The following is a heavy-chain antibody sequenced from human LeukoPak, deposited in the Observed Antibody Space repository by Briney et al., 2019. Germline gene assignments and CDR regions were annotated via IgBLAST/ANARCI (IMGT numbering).Heavy chain of an antibody. J-gene: IGHJ4*02. CDR1: GFTFSSYA. D-gene: IGHD4-17*01. CDR3: VRGATVNDVDY. Sequence: GGSLRLSCAASGFTFSSYAMNWVRQAPGKGLEWVSTITNSGGSTYYADSVKGRFTISRDNSKNTLYLQMSSLRAEDTAVYYCVRGATVNDVDYWGQGTLVTVSS. V-gene: IGHV3-23*01. CDR2: ITNSGGST.